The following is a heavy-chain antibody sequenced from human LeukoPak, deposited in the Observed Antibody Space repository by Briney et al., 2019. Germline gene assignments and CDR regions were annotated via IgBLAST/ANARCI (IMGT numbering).Heavy chain of an antibody. CDR2: IHYDGGFD. V-gene: IGHV3-30*02. J-gene: IGHJ4*02. CDR3: AKATFASSWNLYFDY. CDR1: GVTFNGSG. Sequence: GGSLRLSCEASGVTFNGSGIHWVRQAPGKGLEWVAFIHYDGGFDYYLDSVKGRFTVSRDNSKSTLYLQMNSLRAEDTAVYYCAKATFASSWNLYFDYWGQGTLVTVSS. D-gene: IGHD6-13*01.